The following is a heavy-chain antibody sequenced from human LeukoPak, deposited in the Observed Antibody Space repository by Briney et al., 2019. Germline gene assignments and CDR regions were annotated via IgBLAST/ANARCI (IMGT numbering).Heavy chain of an antibody. CDR1: GVSISSSTYS. CDR3: ARLLPYCSDGICYFWEYFDS. CDR2: FYYTGDT. J-gene: IGHJ4*02. Sequence: PSETLSLTCSVSGVSISSSTYSWGWLRQPPGKGLEWIGSFYYTGDTYYGPSLKSRVTIPVDTSKNQFSLNLTSLTAADTAVYYCARLLPYCSDGICYFWEYFDSWGKGTLVTVSS. D-gene: IGHD2-15*01. V-gene: IGHV4-39*01.